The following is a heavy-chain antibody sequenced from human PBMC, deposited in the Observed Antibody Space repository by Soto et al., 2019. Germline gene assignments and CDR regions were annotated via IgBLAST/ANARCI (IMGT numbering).Heavy chain of an antibody. CDR2: ISGSGGST. CDR3: ASQLRYFDWSRYYYGMDV. Sequence: GGSLRLSCAASGFTFSSYAMSWVRQAPGKGLEWVSAISGSGGSTYYADSVKGRFTISRDNSKNTLYLQMNSLRAEDTAVYYCASQLRYFDWSRYYYGMDVWGQGTTVTVSS. J-gene: IGHJ6*02. D-gene: IGHD3-9*01. V-gene: IGHV3-23*01. CDR1: GFTFSSYA.